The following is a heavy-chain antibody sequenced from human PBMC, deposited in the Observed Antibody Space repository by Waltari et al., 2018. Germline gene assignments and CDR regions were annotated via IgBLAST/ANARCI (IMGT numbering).Heavy chain of an antibody. J-gene: IGHJ4*02. Sequence: QVQLQESGPGLVKPSQTLSLTCTVSGGSISSGSYYWSWIRQPAGKGLEWIGRIYTSGRTNYSPSLKSRVTISVDTSKNQFSLKLSSVTAADTAVYYCARVWYEEPYYFDYWGQGTLVTVSS. CDR2: IYTSGRT. V-gene: IGHV4-61*02. D-gene: IGHD2-15*01. CDR3: ARVWYEEPYYFDY. CDR1: GGSISSGSYY.